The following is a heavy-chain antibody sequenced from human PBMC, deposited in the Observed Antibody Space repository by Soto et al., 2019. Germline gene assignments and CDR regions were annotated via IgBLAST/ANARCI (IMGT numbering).Heavy chain of an antibody. CDR1: GYTFTRNG. Sequence: SVQVSCKNSGYTFTRNGISWVRQAPGQGLEWMGWISPKSGSLKYAQKFQGRVIMTTDTSTSTAYMELRSLRSDDTAVYYCARVVLNTALVAGYYDYWGHGTLVAFPS. CDR3: ARVVLNTALVAGYYDY. V-gene: IGHV1-18*01. J-gene: IGHJ4*01. D-gene: IGHD5-18*01. CDR2: ISPKSGSL.